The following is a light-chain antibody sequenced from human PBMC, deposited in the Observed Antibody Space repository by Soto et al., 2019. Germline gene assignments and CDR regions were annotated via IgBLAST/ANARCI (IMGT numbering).Light chain of an antibody. J-gene: IGKJ5*01. V-gene: IGKV1-9*01. CDR1: QGISSY. CDR2: AAS. Sequence: IQLTQSPSSLSASVGDRVTITCRASQGISSYLAWYQQKPGKAPKLLIYAASTLQSGVPSRFSGSGSGTDFTLTISSLQPEDIATYYCQQYSEFPPAFGQGTRLEIK. CDR3: QQYSEFPPA.